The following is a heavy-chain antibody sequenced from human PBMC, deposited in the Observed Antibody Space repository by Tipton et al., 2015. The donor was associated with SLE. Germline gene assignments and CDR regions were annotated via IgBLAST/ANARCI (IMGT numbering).Heavy chain of an antibody. V-gene: IGHV3-9*01. D-gene: IGHD3-22*01. CDR3: AKDLYYYDSSGPLYFDY. CDR1: GFTFSSYW. CDR2: ISWNSGSI. J-gene: IGHJ4*02. Sequence: SLRLSCAASGFTFSSYWMHWVRQAPGKGLEWVSGISWNSGSIGYADSVKGRFTISRDNAKNSLYLQMNSLRAEDTALYYCAKDLYYYDSSGPLYFDYWGQGTLVTVSS.